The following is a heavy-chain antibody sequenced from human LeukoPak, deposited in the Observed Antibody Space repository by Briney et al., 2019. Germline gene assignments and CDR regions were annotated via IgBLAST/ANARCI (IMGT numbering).Heavy chain of an antibody. CDR1: GFTFSTYA. CDR3: AKRITVVARDAFDF. CDR2: ISGSGGST. D-gene: IGHD1-14*01. Sequence: GGSLRLSCAASGFTFSTYAMSGVRQAPGKGLEWVSSISGSGGSTFYADSVKGRFTISRDNSKNTLYLQMNSLRVKDTAIYYCAKRITVVARDAFDFWGQGTMVTVSS. J-gene: IGHJ3*01. V-gene: IGHV3-23*01.